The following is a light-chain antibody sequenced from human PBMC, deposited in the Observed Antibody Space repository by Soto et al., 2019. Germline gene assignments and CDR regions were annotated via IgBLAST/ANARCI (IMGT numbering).Light chain of an antibody. Sequence: DIQMTQSPSTLSASVGDTVTITCRASQSIGNWMAWYQQTPGKAPKLLIYRGSSLQSGVPSRFSGSGSGTEFTLTIVSLQPDDFAIYYWQQFNIYPYTFGRGTTQEIK. J-gene: IGKJ2*01. V-gene: IGKV1-5*03. CDR3: QQFNIYPYT. CDR1: QSIGNW. CDR2: RGS.